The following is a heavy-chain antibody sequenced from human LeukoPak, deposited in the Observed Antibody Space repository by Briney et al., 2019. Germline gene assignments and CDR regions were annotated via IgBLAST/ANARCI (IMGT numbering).Heavy chain of an antibody. J-gene: IGHJ4*02. CDR2: IYPGDSDT. D-gene: IGHD3-22*01. CDR1: GYSSTSYW. CDR3: ARRLGVYDSSGYYLDY. Sequence: GESLKISCKGSGYSSTSYWIGWVRQMPGKGLEWMGIIYPGDSDTRYSPSFQGQVTISADKSISTAYLQWSSLKASDTAMYYCARRLGVYDSSGYYLDYWGQGTLSPSPQ. V-gene: IGHV5-51*01.